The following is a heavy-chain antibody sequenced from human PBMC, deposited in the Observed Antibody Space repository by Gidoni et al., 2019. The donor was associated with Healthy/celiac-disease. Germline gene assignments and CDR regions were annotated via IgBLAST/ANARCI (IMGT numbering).Heavy chain of an antibody. CDR1: GFTFSSYG. CDR2: ISYDGSNK. CDR3: AKGRVRGDPLRLLLRSFDY. V-gene: IGHV3-30*18. J-gene: IGHJ4*02. Sequence: QVQLVESGGGVVQPGRSLRLSCAASGFTFSSYGMHWVRQAPGKGLEWVAVISYDGSNKYYADSVKGRFTISRDNSKNTLYLQMNSLRAEDTAVYYCAKGRVRGDPLRLLLRSFDYWGQGTLVTVSS. D-gene: IGHD2-15*01.